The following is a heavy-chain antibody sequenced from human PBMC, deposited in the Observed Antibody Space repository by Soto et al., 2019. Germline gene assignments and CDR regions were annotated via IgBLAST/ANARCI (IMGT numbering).Heavy chain of an antibody. J-gene: IGHJ6*02. CDR3: ARDVLEGSGYYYGMDV. Sequence: GGSLRLSCAVSGFTLSRYSMNWVRQAPGKGLEWISYISGSSSTIYYADSVEGRFTISRDNAKKSLYLQMNSLRDEDTAVYYCARDVLEGSGYYYGMDVWGQGTTVTVSS. V-gene: IGHV3-48*02. D-gene: IGHD2-15*01. CDR1: GFTLSRYS. CDR2: ISGSSSTI.